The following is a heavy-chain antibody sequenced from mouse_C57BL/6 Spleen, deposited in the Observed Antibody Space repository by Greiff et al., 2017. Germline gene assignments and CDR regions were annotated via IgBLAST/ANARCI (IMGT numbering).Heavy chain of an antibody. J-gene: IGHJ4*01. CDR3: TKGYDENARDY. V-gene: IGHV14-4*01. D-gene: IGHD2-2*01. CDR1: GFNIKDDY. CDR2: IDPENGDT. Sequence: VQLQQSGAELVRPGASVKLSCTASGFNIKDDYMHWVKQRPEQGLEWIGWIDPENGDTEYASKFQGKATITADTSSNTAYLQLSSRTSEDTAVYYCTKGYDENARDYWGQGTSVTVSS.